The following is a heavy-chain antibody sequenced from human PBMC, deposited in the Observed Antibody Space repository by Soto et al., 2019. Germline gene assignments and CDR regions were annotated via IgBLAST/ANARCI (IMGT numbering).Heavy chain of an antibody. Sequence: QVQLVQSGTEVKKPGSSVKVSCKASGGTFRNYPINWVLQAPGQGLEWMGSIFPLTDIPDYAQNFQARLPISADKSTSTAYMELSSLTSDDTAMYFCARGPLVVLNYFESWGQGTLVTVSS. J-gene: IGHJ4*02. CDR2: IFPLTDIP. CDR3: ARGPLVVLNYFES. V-gene: IGHV1-69*02. CDR1: GGTFRNYP.